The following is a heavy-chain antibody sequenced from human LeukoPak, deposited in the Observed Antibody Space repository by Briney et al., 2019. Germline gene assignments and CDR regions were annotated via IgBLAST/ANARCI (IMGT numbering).Heavy chain of an antibody. Sequence: SSETLSLTCAVSGYSISSGYYWGWIRQPPGKGLEWIGSIYHSGSTYYNPSLKSRVTISVDTSKNQFSLKLSSVTATDTAVYYCARAMYYGFWSGYPNFDYWGQGTLVTVSS. CDR2: IYHSGST. CDR3: ARAMYYGFWSGYPNFDY. CDR1: GYSISSGYY. D-gene: IGHD3-3*01. J-gene: IGHJ4*02. V-gene: IGHV4-38-2*01.